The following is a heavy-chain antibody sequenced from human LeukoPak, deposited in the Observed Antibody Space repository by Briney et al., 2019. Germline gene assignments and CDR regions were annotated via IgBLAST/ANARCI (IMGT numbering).Heavy chain of an antibody. CDR1: GFTFSDYG. Sequence: GGSLRLSCAASGFTFSDYGMHWVRQAPSKGLEWVAFIRNDGSYEYYPDSVKGRFTISRDNSRNALFLQMNSLRAEDTAVYYCAKGSSPSHNWFNSWGQGTLVTVSS. CDR2: IRNDGSYE. J-gene: IGHJ5*01. V-gene: IGHV3-30*02. CDR3: AKGSSPSHNWFNS. D-gene: IGHD2-2*01.